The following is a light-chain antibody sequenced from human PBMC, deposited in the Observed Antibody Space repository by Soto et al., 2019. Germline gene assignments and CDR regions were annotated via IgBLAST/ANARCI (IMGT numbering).Light chain of an antibody. Sequence: DIQMTQSPSSLSASVGDRVTITCRASQGISNYLAWYQQKPGKVPKLLIYAASTLQSGVLSRFSGSGSGTDFTLTIRTLPPEDVATCCSQRCDSAPWTLGQGTKLEIK. CDR2: AAS. V-gene: IGKV1-27*01. J-gene: IGKJ1*01. CDR3: QRCDSAPWT. CDR1: QGISNY.